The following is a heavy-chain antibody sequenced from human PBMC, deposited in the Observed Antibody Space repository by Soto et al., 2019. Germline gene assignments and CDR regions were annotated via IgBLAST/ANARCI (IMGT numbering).Heavy chain of an antibody. CDR2: IWYDGSNK. Sequence: GGSLRLSCAASGFTFSSYGMHWVRQAPGKGLEWVAVIWYDGSNKYYADSVKGRFTISRDNSKNTLYLQMNSLRAEDTAVYYCARDPNYYGDNGIDYWGQGTLVTVSS. V-gene: IGHV3-33*01. CDR3: ARDPNYYGDNGIDY. CDR1: GFTFSSYG. D-gene: IGHD4-17*01. J-gene: IGHJ4*02.